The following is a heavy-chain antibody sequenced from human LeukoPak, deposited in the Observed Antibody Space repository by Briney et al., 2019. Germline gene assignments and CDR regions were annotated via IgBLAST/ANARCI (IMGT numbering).Heavy chain of an antibody. CDR3: ARGRISPT. V-gene: IGHV1-8*03. Sequence: FTXXXXNWVXXAXXXGLEWMGWMNPNSGNTGYAQKFQGRVTITRNTSISTAYMELSNLRSEDTAVYYCARGRISPTWGQGTLVTVSS. CDR1: FTXXX. CDR2: MNPNSGNT. J-gene: IGHJ5*02. D-gene: IGHD3-3*02.